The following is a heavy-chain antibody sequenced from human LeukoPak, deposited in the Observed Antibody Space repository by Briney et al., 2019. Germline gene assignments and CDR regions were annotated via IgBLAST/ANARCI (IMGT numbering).Heavy chain of an antibody. CDR3: ARAVRGVIISNWFDP. CDR1: GGSISSSRYY. Sequence: SETLSLTCTVSGGSISSSRYYWGWIRQPPGKGLEGIGSIYYSGSTYYNPSLKSRVTISVATSKNQFSLKLSSVTAADTAVYYCARAVRGVIISNWFDPWGQGTLVTVSS. CDR2: IYYSGST. J-gene: IGHJ5*02. D-gene: IGHD3-10*01. V-gene: IGHV4-39*01.